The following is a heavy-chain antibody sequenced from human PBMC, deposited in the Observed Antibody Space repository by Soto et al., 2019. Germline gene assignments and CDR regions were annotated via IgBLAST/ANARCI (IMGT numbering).Heavy chain of an antibody. J-gene: IGHJ4*02. V-gene: IGHV3-11*01. Sequence: QVHLVASGGGLVKPGGSLRLSCVPSGITLSANYMTWIRQAPGKGLEWLSYISNSDYTTYYADSVKGRFTISRDNAKNSLYLQLNGLRVEDTAVYYCASGKWSLDYWGQGILVTVSS. CDR2: ISNSDYTT. D-gene: IGHD2-8*01. CDR3: ASGKWSLDY. CDR1: GITLSANY.